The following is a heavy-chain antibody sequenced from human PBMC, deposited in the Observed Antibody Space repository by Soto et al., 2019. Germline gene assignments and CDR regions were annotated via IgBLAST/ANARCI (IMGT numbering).Heavy chain of an antibody. J-gene: IGHJ4*02. D-gene: IGHD6-13*01. CDR3: AIDQTGITTAGGGRIDH. CDR2: VSFDGSNK. V-gene: IGHV3-30-3*01. Sequence: QVQLVESGGGVVQPGRSLRLSCAASGFTFSTHAMHWVRQAPGKGLECVAIVSFDGSNKYYADSVKGRFTISRDNSKDKLYLQMSGLAAEDTAVYYCAIDQTGITTAGGGRIDHWGQGTLVTVSS. CDR1: GFTFSTHA.